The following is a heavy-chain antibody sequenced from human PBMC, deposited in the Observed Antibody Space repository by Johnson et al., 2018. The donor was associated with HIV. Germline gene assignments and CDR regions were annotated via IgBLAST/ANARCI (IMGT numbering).Heavy chain of an antibody. CDR1: ESSVSSSY. CDR3: AKAFSTFHDAFDI. CDR2: IYSGGCT. Sequence: VQLVPSGGGLIQPGRSLRPSCAASESSVSSSYMSWVRQPPGKGLAWVSVIYSGGCTFYTDSVKGRFTISRDNSKNTLFLQMNSLRAEDTAVYFCAKAFSTFHDAFDIWGQGTMVTVSS. D-gene: IGHD2/OR15-2a*01. V-gene: IGHV3-53*01. J-gene: IGHJ3*02.